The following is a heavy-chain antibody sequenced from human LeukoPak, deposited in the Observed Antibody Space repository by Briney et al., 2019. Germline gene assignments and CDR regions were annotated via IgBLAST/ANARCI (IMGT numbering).Heavy chain of an antibody. V-gene: IGHV3-23*01. J-gene: IGHJ4*02. CDR3: AKKGATTGDFDY. CDR1: EFTFSNFL. CDR2: ISGSGGDT. Sequence: PGGSLRLSCAASEFTFSNFLMTWVRQAPGKGPEWVSAISGSGGDTYYADSVKGRFTISRDNSKNTLYLQMNSLRAEDTAVYYCAKKGATTGDFDYWGQGTLVTVSS. D-gene: IGHD1-26*01.